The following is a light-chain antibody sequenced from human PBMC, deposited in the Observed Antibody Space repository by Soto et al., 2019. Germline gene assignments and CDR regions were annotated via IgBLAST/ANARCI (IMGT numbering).Light chain of an antibody. J-gene: IGLJ1*01. V-gene: IGLV2-23*01. Sequence: QSALTQPASVSGSPGQSITISCTGTSSDVGSYNLVSWYQQHPGKAPKLMIYEGSKRPSGVSNRFSGSKSGNTASLTISGLQADDEADYYCCSYAGSRYVFGTGTKVTVL. CDR1: SSDVGSYNL. CDR2: EGS. CDR3: CSYAGSRYV.